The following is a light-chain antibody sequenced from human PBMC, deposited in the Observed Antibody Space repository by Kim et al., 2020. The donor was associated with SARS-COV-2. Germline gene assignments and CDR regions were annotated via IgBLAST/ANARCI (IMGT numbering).Light chain of an antibody. CDR1: QSLLYSNGYTY. Sequence: PASISCRSSQSLLYSNGYTYLDWYLQKPGQSPQLLINLGSNRASGVPDRFSGSGSGTDFTLKISRVEAEDVGVYYCMQALQTPFTFGPGTKVDIK. V-gene: IGKV2-28*01. CDR3: MQALQTPFT. CDR2: LGS. J-gene: IGKJ3*01.